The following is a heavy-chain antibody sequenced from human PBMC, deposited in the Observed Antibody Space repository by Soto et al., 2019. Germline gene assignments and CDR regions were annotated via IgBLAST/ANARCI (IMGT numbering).Heavy chain of an antibody. Sequence: GGSLRLSCAASGFTFTSCAMHWVRQAPGKGLEWVAVVSSDGSNKYYADSVKGRLTISRDNSKNMVYLQMNSLRPEDTAVYYCAQGGPADYYYGMDVWGQGT. CDR1: GFTFTSCA. CDR3: AQGGPADYYYGMDV. D-gene: IGHD3-16*01. CDR2: VSSDGSNK. V-gene: IGHV3-30*04. J-gene: IGHJ6*02.